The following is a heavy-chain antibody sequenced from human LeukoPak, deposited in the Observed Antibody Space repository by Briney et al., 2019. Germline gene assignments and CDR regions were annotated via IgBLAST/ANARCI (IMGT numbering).Heavy chain of an antibody. D-gene: IGHD1-26*01. CDR3: ARAVSMGDSPPFDH. Sequence: PRASVKVSCKASGYTFTSYGISWVRQAPGQGLEWMGWISAYNGNTNYAQTFQGRVTMTSDTSTSTAYMELRSLRSDDTAVYYCARAVSMGDSPPFDHWGQGTLVTVSS. CDR1: GYTFTSYG. CDR2: ISAYNGNT. J-gene: IGHJ4*02. V-gene: IGHV1-18*01.